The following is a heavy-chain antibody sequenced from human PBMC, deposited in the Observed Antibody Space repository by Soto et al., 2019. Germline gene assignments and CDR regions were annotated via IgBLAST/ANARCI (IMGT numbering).Heavy chain of an antibody. Sequence: TLSLTCTVSGGSISSGGYYWSWIRQHPGKGLEWIGYIYYSGSTYYNPSLKSRVTISVDTSKNQFSLKLSSVTAADTAVYYCARGGIAVAAYYYYYGMDVWGQGTTVTVSS. J-gene: IGHJ6*02. D-gene: IGHD6-19*01. CDR1: GGSISSGGYY. V-gene: IGHV4-31*03. CDR2: IYYSGST. CDR3: ARGGIAVAAYYYYYGMDV.